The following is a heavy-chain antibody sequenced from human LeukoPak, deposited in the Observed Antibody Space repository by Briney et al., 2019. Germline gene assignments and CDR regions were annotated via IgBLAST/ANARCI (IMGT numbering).Heavy chain of an antibody. V-gene: IGHV1-18*01. Sequence: GESLKISCKGSGYSFTSYGISWVRQAPGQGLEWMGWISAYNGNTNYAQKLQGRVTMTTDTSTSTAYMELRSLRSDDTAVYYCARDLPAMYSISHYGMDVWGQGTTVTVSS. CDR1: GYSFTSYG. CDR3: ARDLPAMYSISHYGMDV. J-gene: IGHJ6*02. D-gene: IGHD2-2*01. CDR2: ISAYNGNT.